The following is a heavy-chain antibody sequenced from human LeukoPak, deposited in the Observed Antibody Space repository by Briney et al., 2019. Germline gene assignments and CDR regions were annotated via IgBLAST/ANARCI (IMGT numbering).Heavy chain of an antibody. CDR2: IYYSGST. J-gene: IGHJ6*03. CDR3: AREGTLGGYYYYYMDV. D-gene: IGHD3-16*01. Sequence: SQTLSLTCTDSGGSLSSYYWSWIRQPPGKGLEWIGHIYYSGSTNYNPSLKSRVTISVDTSKNQFSLKLSSVTAADTAVYYCAREGTLGGYYYYYMDVWGKGTTVTVSS. CDR1: GGSLSSYY. V-gene: IGHV4-59*01.